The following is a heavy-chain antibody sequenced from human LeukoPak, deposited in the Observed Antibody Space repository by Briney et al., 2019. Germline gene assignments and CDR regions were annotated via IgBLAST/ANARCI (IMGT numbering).Heavy chain of an antibody. CDR3: ARVRTGGTWSFDP. J-gene: IGHJ5*02. Sequence: GGSLRLSCAASGFTFSIYSMNWVRQAPGKGLEWVSSITGSGTYIYYADSVKGRFTISRDNARDSLYLQMDSLRAEDTSVYFCARVRTGGTWSFDPWGQGTLVTVSS. V-gene: IGHV3-21*01. CDR1: GFTFSIYS. CDR2: ITGSGTYI. D-gene: IGHD2-15*01.